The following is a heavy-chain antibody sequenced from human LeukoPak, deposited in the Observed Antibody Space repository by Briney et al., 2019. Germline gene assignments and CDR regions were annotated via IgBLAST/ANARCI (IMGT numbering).Heavy chain of an antibody. D-gene: IGHD3-10*01. Sequence: SETLSLTCTVSGGSISSGGYYWSWIRQPPGKGLEWIGYIYYSGSPTYNPSLRSRVTISVDTSKNQFSLKLSSVTAADTAVYYCASVFYYGSGTFDLWGRGTLVTVSS. CDR2: IYYSGSP. J-gene: IGHJ2*01. CDR1: GGSISSGGYY. V-gene: IGHV4-61*08. CDR3: ASVFYYGSGTFDL.